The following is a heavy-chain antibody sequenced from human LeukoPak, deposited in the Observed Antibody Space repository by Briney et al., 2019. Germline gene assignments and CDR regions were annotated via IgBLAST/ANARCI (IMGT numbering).Heavy chain of an antibody. D-gene: IGHD6-13*01. CDR3: AKDLSSSWYVWDY. Sequence: PGGSLRLSCAASGFTFDDYAMHWVRQAPGKGLEWVSGISWNSGSIGCADSVKGRFTISRDNAKNSLYLQMNSLRAEDTALYYCAKDLSSSWYVWDYWGQGTLVAVSS. J-gene: IGHJ4*02. CDR2: ISWNSGSI. V-gene: IGHV3-9*01. CDR1: GFTFDDYA.